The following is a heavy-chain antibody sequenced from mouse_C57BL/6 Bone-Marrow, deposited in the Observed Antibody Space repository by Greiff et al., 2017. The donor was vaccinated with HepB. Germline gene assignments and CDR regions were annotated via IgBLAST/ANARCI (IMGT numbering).Heavy chain of an antibody. V-gene: IGHV5-2*01. CDR3: AIHGGCYPMDY. CDR2: INSDGGNT. Sequence: EVLVVESGGGLAQPGESLKLSCESYEYEFPSHDMSWVRKTPEKRLELVAAINSDGGNTYYPDTMQRRFIISRDNTQKTLYLQMSSLRSEDTALYYCAIHGGCYPMDYWGQGTSVTVSS. CDR1: EYEFPSHD. J-gene: IGHJ4*01.